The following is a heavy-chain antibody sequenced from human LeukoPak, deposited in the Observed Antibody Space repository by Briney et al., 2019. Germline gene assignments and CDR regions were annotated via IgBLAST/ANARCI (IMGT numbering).Heavy chain of an antibody. Sequence: GGSLRLFCAASGFTFSIYWMSWARQAPGRALELVTNIKQDGSEKYYVDSVKGRFTISRDNAKNSLYLQMNSLRAEDTAVYYCARLHYDSSRYHTGLFDYWGQGTLVTVSS. CDR1: GFTFSIYW. J-gene: IGHJ4*02. D-gene: IGHD3-22*01. V-gene: IGHV3-7*01. CDR3: ARLHYDSSRYHTGLFDY. CDR2: IKQDGSEK.